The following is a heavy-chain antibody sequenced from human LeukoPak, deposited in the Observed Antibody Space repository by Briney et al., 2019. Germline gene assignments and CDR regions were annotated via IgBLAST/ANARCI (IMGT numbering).Heavy chain of an antibody. CDR2: ISSSSSYI. J-gene: IGHJ6*02. CDR1: GFTFSSYS. Sequence: GGSLRLSCAASGFTFSSYSMNWVRRAAGKGLEWVSSISSSSSYIYYADSVKGRFTISRDNAKDSLYLQMNSLRAEDTAVYYCARDGDMVSYYYYGMDVWGQGTTVTVSS. CDR3: ARDGDMVSYYYYGMDV. V-gene: IGHV3-21*04. D-gene: IGHD3-10*01.